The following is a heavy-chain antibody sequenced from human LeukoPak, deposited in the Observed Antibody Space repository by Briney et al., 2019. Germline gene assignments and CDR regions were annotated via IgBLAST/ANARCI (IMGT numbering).Heavy chain of an antibody. D-gene: IGHD5-18*01. V-gene: IGHV3-7*01. Sequence: PGGSLRPSCVASGFTFSSYWMSWVRQAPGKGLEWVANIKEDGSEKNYVDSVKGRFTISRDNAKNSLYLQINSLRAEDTAVYYCASLDATMVNGDYWGQGTLVTVSS. J-gene: IGHJ4*02. CDR3: ASLDATMVNGDY. CDR1: GFTFSSYW. CDR2: IKEDGSEK.